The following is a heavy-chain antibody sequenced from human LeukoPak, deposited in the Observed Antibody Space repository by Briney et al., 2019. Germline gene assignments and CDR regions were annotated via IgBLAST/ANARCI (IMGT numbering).Heavy chain of an antibody. V-gene: IGHV4-61*02. D-gene: IGHD1-26*01. Sequence: SETLSLTCSVSGGSISSGSYYWSWIRQPAGKGLEWIGRIYTSGSTNYNPSLKSRVTISVDTSKNQFSLKLSSLTAADTAVYYCARRPWVGAAGIWGQGTKVTVSS. CDR3: ARRPWVGAAGI. CDR1: GGSISSGSYY. CDR2: IYTSGST. J-gene: IGHJ3*02.